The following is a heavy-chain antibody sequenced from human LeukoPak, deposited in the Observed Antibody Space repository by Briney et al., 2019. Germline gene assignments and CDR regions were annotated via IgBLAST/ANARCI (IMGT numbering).Heavy chain of an antibody. CDR2: ISAYNGNT. CDR1: GYTFTGYY. J-gene: IGHJ3*02. CDR3: ARDFVGVCSGGSCYLDAFDI. D-gene: IGHD2-15*01. V-gene: IGHV1-18*04. Sequence: ASVKVSCKASGYTFTGYYMHWVRQAPGQGLEWMGWISAYNGNTNYAQKLQGRVTMTTDTSTSTAYMELRSLRSDDTAVYYCARDFVGVCSGGSCYLDAFDIWGQGTMVTVSS.